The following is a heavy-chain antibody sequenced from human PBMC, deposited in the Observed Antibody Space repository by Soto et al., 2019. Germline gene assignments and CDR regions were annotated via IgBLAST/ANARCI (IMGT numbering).Heavy chain of an antibody. CDR3: VRGGGGGLFDP. D-gene: IGHD2-15*01. CDR1: GFTFGDSY. V-gene: IGHV3-11*06. Sequence: PGGSLRLSCAGAGFTFGDSYMSWIRQAPGKGLEWLSYISPGSRYPAYADSVKGRFTISRDNAKRSLYLQMMSLTAEDTAIYYCVRGGGGGLFDPWGQGTMVTVSS. J-gene: IGHJ5*02. CDR2: ISPGSRYP.